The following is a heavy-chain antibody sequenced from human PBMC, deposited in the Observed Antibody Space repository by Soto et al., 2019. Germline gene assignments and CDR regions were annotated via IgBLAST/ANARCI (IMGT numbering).Heavy chain of an antibody. CDR3: ARMRGLGEISPYFAY. CDR1: GGSISDYQ. J-gene: IGHJ4*02. V-gene: IGHV4-59*01. CDR2: IYYSGRT. Sequence: QVQLQESGPGLVKPSATLSLTCSISGGSISDYQWNWIRQPPGKGLEWIGYIYYSGRTNYNPSLNSRVTIPLKTSAKQSSLRRRSVTAAEPAVYYCARMRGLGEISPYFAYWGQGALVTVSS. D-gene: IGHD3-16*02.